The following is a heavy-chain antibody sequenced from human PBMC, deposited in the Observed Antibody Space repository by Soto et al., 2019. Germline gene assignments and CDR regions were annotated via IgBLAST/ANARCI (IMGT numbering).Heavy chain of an antibody. CDR3: VREDGKVGTNSAFDY. J-gene: IGHJ4*02. Sequence: KPGGSLRLSCASSGFTCITYTINWVRQAPGKGLEWVSSINGRGNYIYYAESVKGRFTISRDNAKNSLYLQMDRLRAEDTALYYCVREDGKVGTNSAFDYWGLGALVTVSS. D-gene: IGHD1-26*01. CDR1: GFTCITYT. CDR2: INGRGNYI. V-gene: IGHV3-21*01.